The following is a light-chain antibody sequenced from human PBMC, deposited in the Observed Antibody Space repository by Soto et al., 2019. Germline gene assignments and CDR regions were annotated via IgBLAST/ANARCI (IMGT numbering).Light chain of an antibody. CDR2: KAS. CDR1: QSISIW. V-gene: IGKV1-5*03. CDR3: QQYHSDSP. Sequence: DIQMTQSPSTLSASVGDRVTITCRASQSISIWLAWYQQKPGKAPKLLTYKASSLESGVPSRFSGSGSGTYFTLTIDSLQPDYFATYYCQQYHSDSPFGQGTKVEIK. J-gene: IGKJ1*01.